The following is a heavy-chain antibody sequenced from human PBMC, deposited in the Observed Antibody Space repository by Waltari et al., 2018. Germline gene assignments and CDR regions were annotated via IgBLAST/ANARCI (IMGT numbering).Heavy chain of an antibody. CDR2: INHSGRT. D-gene: IGHD2-2*02. Sequence: QVQLQQWGAGLLKPSETLSLTCAVYGGSFSGYYWSWIRQPPGKGLEWIGEINHSGRTNYNPALKSRVTISVDTSKNQFSLKLSSVTAADTAVYYCARGGKMRPYCSSTSCYTEYNWFDPWGQGTLVTVSS. V-gene: IGHV4-34*01. CDR3: ARGGKMRPYCSSTSCYTEYNWFDP. J-gene: IGHJ5*02. CDR1: GGSFSGYY.